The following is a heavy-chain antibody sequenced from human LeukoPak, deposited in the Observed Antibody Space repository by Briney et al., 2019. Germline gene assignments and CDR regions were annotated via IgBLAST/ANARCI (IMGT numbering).Heavy chain of an antibody. CDR1: GGSVDNYY. CDR2: IYYSGST. V-gene: IGHV4-59*02. CDR3: ARGFQRGYGPHYGMDV. J-gene: IGHJ6*02. D-gene: IGHD5-12*01. Sequence: SETLSLTCTVSGGSVDNYYWSWIRQPPGKGLEWIGYIYYSGSTNYSPSLKSRVTISVDTSKKQFSLMLSSVIAADTAVYYCARGFQRGYGPHYGMDVWGQGTTVTVSS.